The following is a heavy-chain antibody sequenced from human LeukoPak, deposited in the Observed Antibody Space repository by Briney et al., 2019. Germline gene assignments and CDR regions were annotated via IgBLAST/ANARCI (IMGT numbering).Heavy chain of an antibody. Sequence: GASVKVSCKASGYTFTSYGISWVRQAPGQGLEWMGWISAYNGNTNYAQKFQGRVTMTTDTSTSTAYMELRSLRSDATAVYYCARVKRSAVAGTPQDYWGQGTLVTVSS. CDR3: ARVKRSAVAGTPQDY. J-gene: IGHJ4*02. D-gene: IGHD6-19*01. V-gene: IGHV1-18*01. CDR1: GYTFTSYG. CDR2: ISAYNGNT.